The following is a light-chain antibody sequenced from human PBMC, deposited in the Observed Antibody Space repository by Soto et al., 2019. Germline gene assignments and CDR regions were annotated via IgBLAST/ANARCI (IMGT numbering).Light chain of an antibody. Sequence: DIQMTQSPSSLSASVGDRVTIPCRASQNIGVYLNWYQKKPGKAPKLLIHAASSLHSGVPSTFSGSVSGTDFALTISSLQPEDFATYYCHQTAANPWTFAQGTKVDIK. CDR1: QNIGVY. V-gene: IGKV1-39*01. CDR3: HQTAANPWT. J-gene: IGKJ1*01. CDR2: AAS.